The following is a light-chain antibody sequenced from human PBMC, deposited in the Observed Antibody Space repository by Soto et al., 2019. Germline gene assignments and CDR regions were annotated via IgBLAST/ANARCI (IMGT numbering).Light chain of an antibody. J-gene: IGKJ1*01. CDR2: GAS. CDR3: HQVYTYPRP. V-gene: IGKV1-9*01. CDR1: QGVRSY. Sequence: DVKMYQSPAALSASVGDRVTITCRASQGVRSYLAWFQQRPGKAPKLLIFGASTLQNGVPARFSGGGFGTEFTLTITSLQPEDFATYYCHQVYTYPRPFGQ.